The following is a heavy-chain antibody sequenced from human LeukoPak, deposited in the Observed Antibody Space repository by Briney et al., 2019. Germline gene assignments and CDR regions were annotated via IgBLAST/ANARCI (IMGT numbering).Heavy chain of an antibody. J-gene: IGHJ4*02. CDR1: GFTFSSYE. V-gene: IGHV3-7*01. CDR3: ARMRGSYSFDY. Sequence: GGSLRLSCAASGFTFSSYEMNWVRQAPGKGLEWVANIKQDGSEKYYVDSVKGRFTISRDNAKNSLYLQMNSLRAEDTAVYYCARMRGSYSFDYWGQGTLVTVSS. D-gene: IGHD1-26*01. CDR2: IKQDGSEK.